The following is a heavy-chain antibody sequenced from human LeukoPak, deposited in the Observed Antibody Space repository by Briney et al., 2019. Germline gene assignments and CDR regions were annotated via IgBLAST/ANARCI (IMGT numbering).Heavy chain of an antibody. D-gene: IGHD6-13*01. CDR3: AIGPGIAAAVGY. Sequence: APVKVSCKVSGYTLTELSMHWVRQAPGKGLEWMGGFDPEDGETIYAQKFQGRVTMTEDTSTDTAYMELSSLRSEDTAVYYCAIGPGIAAAVGYWGQGTLVTVSS. CDR1: GYTLTELS. J-gene: IGHJ4*02. CDR2: FDPEDGET. V-gene: IGHV1-24*01.